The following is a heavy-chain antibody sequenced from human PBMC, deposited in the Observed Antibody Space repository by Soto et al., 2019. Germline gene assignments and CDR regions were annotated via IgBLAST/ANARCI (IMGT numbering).Heavy chain of an antibody. CDR2: TSGSGGST. V-gene: IGHV3-23*01. CDR3: AKNLGIGYHYGMDV. J-gene: IGHJ6*02. D-gene: IGHD1-20*01. CDR1: GFSFSSYA. Sequence: PGGSLRRSCAASGFSFSSYAMSWVRQAPGKGLEWVSVTSGSGGSTYYADSVKGRFTISRDNSKNTLYLEMNSLRAEDTAVYYCAKNLGIGYHYGMDVWGQGTTVTVSS.